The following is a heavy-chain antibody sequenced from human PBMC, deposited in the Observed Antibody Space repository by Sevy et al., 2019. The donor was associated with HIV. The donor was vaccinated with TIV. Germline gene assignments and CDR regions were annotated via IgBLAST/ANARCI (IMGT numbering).Heavy chain of an antibody. CDR2: INWNSGNI. J-gene: IGHJ4*02. V-gene: IGHV3-9*01. CDR3: AKDISIEGGRAAVATGIFDF. CDR1: GFTFDEYG. D-gene: IGHD6-13*01. Sequence: GGSLRLSCAASGFTFDEYGMHWVRQAPGKGLEWVSGINWNSGNIGYADSVKGRFTISRDNAKNSLYLQMNSLRAEDTALYYCAKDISIEGGRAAVATGIFDFWGQGTLVTVSS.